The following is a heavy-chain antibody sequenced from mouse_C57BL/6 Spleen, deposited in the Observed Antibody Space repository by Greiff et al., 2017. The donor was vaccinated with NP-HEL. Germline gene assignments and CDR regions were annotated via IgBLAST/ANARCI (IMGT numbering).Heavy chain of an antibody. CDR3: AREYDLYAMDY. J-gene: IGHJ4*01. CDR1: GYAFSSSW. Sequence: VQLQQSGPELVKPGASVKISCKASGYAFSSSWMNWVKQRPGKGLEWIGRIYPGDGDTNYNGKFKGKATLTADKSSSTAYMQLSSLTSEDSAVYFCAREYDLYAMDYWGQGTSVTVSS. CDR2: IYPGDGDT. V-gene: IGHV1-82*01. D-gene: IGHD2-10*02.